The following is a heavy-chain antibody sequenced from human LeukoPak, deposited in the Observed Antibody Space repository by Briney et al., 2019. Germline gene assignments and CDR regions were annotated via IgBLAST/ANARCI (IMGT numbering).Heavy chain of an antibody. J-gene: IGHJ6*02. Sequence: ASVKVSCKASGYTFTGYYMHWVRQAPGQGLEWMGWINPNSGGTNYAQKFQGRVTMARDTSISTAYMELSRLRPDDTAVYYCAREPDRTGVEDYYYYGMDVWGQGTTVTVSS. D-gene: IGHD7-27*01. CDR2: INPNSGGT. CDR1: GYTFTGYY. CDR3: AREPDRTGVEDYYYYGMDV. V-gene: IGHV1-2*02.